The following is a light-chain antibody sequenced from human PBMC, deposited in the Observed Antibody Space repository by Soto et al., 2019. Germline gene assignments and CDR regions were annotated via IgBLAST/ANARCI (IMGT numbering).Light chain of an antibody. J-gene: IGLJ2*01. CDR3: SSGKT. V-gene: IGLV2-8*01. CDR2: EVT. CDR1: SSDIGGHNY. Sequence: QSVLTQPPSASGSPGQSVTISCTGTSSDIGGHNYVSWYQQHPGKAPKLIIYEVTKRPSGVPDRFSGSKSGNTASLTVSGLQAEDEADYYCSSGKTFAGGTKLTVL.